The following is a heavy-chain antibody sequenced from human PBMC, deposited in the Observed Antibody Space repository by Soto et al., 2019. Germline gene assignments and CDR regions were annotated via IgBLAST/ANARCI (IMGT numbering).Heavy chain of an antibody. CDR3: ARGRGYSGDDHYYYFDMDV. CDR2: SIPIFGTA. CDR1: GGTFNNYP. D-gene: IGHD5-12*01. V-gene: IGHV1-69*13. Sequence: EASVKVSCKASGGTFNNYPITWVRQAPGQGLEWMGGSIPIFGTANYAQKFQGRVTISVDESTSTAYMELSSLRSEDTAVYYCARGRGYSGDDHYYYFDMDVWGQGTKGTVSS. J-gene: IGHJ6*02.